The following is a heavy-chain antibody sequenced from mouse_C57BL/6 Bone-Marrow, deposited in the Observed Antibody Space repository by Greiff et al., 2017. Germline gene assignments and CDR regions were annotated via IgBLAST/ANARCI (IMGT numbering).Heavy chain of an antibody. Sequence: QVQLQQPGAELVKPGASVKLSCKASGYTFTSSWMHWVKQRPGQGLEWIGMIHPNSGSTNYNEKFKSKATLTVAKSSSTAYMQLSSLTSEDSAVYYCARDDYNAMDYWGQGTSGTVSS. V-gene: IGHV1-64*01. CDR1: GYTFTSSW. J-gene: IGHJ4*01. CDR3: ARDDYNAMDY. CDR2: IHPNSGST.